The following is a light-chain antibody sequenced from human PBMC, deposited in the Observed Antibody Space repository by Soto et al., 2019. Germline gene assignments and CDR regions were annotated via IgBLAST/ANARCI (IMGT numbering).Light chain of an antibody. CDR2: EVS. CDR3: CSYAGSIYV. J-gene: IGLJ1*01. Sequence: QSALTQPASVSGSPGQSITISCTGTSSDVGSYNLVSWYKQHPGKVPKLMIYEVSKRPSGVSNRFSGSKSGNTASLTISGLQAEDEADYYCCSYAGSIYVFGTGTKLTVL. V-gene: IGLV2-23*02. CDR1: SSDVGSYNL.